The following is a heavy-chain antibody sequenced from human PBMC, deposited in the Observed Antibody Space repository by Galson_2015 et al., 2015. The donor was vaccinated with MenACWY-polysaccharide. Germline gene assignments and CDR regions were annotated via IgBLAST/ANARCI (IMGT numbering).Heavy chain of an antibody. Sequence: LRLSCAASGFLFSSYGLHWVRQAPGTGLEWVSFIGYDGGNKYYADSVKGRFTISRDSSKNTLYLQMNTLRPEDTAVYYCAKDRHSTATDEDYWGQGSLVTVSS. D-gene: IGHD2/OR15-2a*01. CDR1: GFLFSSYG. CDR2: IGYDGGNK. CDR3: AKDRHSTATDEDY. J-gene: IGHJ4*02. V-gene: IGHV3-30*02.